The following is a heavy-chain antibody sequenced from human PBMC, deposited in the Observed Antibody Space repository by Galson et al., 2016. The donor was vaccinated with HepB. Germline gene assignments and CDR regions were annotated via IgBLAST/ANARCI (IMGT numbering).Heavy chain of an antibody. CDR2: IYPGDSDT. CDR1: GYGFANYW. CDR3: ARRDSYSGLGSYLFDS. J-gene: IGHJ4*02. D-gene: IGHD3-10*01. Sequence: SGAEVKKPGESLKISCKGSGYGFANYWIGWVRQMPGKGLEWMGIIYPGDSDTRYGPSFEGQVTISVDKSISTAYLQWSSLKASDTAIYYCARRDSYSGLGSYLFDSWGQGTLVTVSS. V-gene: IGHV5-51*01.